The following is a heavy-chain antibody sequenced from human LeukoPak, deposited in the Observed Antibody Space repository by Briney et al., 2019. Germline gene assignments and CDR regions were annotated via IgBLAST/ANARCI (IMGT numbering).Heavy chain of an antibody. Sequence: SETLSLTCTVSGGSISSYHWSWIRQPPGKGLECLGYIYYSGSTHYNPSLKSRVTISVDTSKNQFSLKLSSVTAADTAVYFCARARNYYDSSDYYYEGGAFDIWGQGTMVTVSS. CDR3: ARARNYYDSSDYYYEGGAFDI. D-gene: IGHD3-22*01. CDR1: GGSISSYH. CDR2: IYYSGST. V-gene: IGHV4-59*01. J-gene: IGHJ3*02.